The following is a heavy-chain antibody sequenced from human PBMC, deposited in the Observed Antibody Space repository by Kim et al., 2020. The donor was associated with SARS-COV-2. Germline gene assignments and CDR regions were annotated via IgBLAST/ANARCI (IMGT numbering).Heavy chain of an antibody. CDR3: ARGRGYSGYMDY. D-gene: IGHD5-12*01. Sequence: YYADSVKGRFTISRDNAKNSLYLQMNSLRAEDTAVYYCARGRGYSGYMDYWGQGTLVTVSS. V-gene: IGHV3-11*04. J-gene: IGHJ4*02.